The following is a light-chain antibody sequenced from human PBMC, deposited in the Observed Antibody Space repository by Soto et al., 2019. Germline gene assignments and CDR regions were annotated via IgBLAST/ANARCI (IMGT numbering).Light chain of an antibody. CDR3: QQHGISHIT. J-gene: IGKJ5*01. Sequence: EIVMTQSPATLSVSPGDRATLSCRASQSVTSNLAWYQQKPGQAPRLLIYGASSRATGIPDRFSGSGSGTDFTLTISRLEPEDFAVYYCQQHGISHITFGQGTRLEIK. V-gene: IGKV3-20*01. CDR2: GAS. CDR1: QSVTSN.